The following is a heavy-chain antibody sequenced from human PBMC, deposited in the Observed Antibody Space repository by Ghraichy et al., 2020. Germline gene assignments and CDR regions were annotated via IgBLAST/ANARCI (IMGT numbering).Heavy chain of an antibody. Sequence: GGSLRLSCAASGFTFSSYSMNWVRQAPGKGLEWVSSISSSSSYIYYADSVKGRFTISRDNAKNSLYLQMNSLRAEDTAVYYCARTVGATTMPLDAFDIWGQGTMVTVSS. CDR1: GFTFSSYS. CDR2: ISSSSSYI. V-gene: IGHV3-21*01. D-gene: IGHD1-26*01. CDR3: ARTVGATTMPLDAFDI. J-gene: IGHJ3*02.